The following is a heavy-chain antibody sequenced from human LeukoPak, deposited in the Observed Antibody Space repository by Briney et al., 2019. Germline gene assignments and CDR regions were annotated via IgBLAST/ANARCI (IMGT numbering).Heavy chain of an antibody. CDR3: AKGVKGGWYYFDY. CDR1: GITFSNYA. V-gene: IGHV3-23*01. J-gene: IGHJ4*02. CDR2: ISGSAHKI. D-gene: IGHD6-19*01. Sequence: GGSLRLSCVASGITFSNYAVSWVRQAPEKGLDWVSVISGSAHKIRYADSVKGRFTISRDNSKNTLYLQMNSLRAEDTAVYYCAKGVKGGWYYFDYWGQGTLVTVSS.